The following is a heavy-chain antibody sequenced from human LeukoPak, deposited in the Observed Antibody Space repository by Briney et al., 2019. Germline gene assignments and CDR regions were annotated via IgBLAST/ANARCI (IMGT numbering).Heavy chain of an antibody. CDR2: ISWESGSI. CDR1: GFTFDDYA. J-gene: IGHJ2*01. D-gene: IGHD3-3*01. V-gene: IGHV3-9*01. Sequence: PGRSLRLSCAASGFTFDDYAIHWVRQAPGKGLEWVSGISWESGSIGYADSVKGRFTISRDNAKNSLYLQMNSLRPEDTALYYCAKGSNFGVPLSWYFDLWGRGTLVTVSS. CDR3: AKGSNFGVPLSWYFDL.